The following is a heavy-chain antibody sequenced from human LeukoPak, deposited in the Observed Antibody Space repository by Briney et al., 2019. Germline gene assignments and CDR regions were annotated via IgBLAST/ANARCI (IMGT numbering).Heavy chain of an antibody. D-gene: IGHD2-2*01. CDR3: ARRYCSSSICLLDY. J-gene: IGHJ4*01. CDR1: GFIFSSYE. CDR2: ITTSGSTI. V-gene: IGHV3-48*03. Sequence: PGGSLRLSCAASGFIFSSYEMNWVRQAPGKGLEWVSHITTSGSTIYYADSVKGRFTISRDNAKNSVYLQMNSLRAEDTAVYYCARRYCSSSICLLDYWGHGTLVTVSS.